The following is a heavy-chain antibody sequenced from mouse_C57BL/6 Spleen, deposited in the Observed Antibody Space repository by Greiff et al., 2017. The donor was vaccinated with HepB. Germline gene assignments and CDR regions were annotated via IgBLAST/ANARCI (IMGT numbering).Heavy chain of an antibody. Sequence: QVQLQQPGAELVRPGSSVKLSCKASGYTFTSYWMDWVKQRPGQGLEWIGNIYPSDSETHYNQKFKDKATLTVDKSSSTAYMQRSSLTSEDSAVYYGATQPMDYYGSEAMDYWGQGTSVTVSS. CDR2: IYPSDSET. V-gene: IGHV1-61*01. D-gene: IGHD1-1*01. CDR3: ATQPMDYYGSEAMDY. J-gene: IGHJ4*01. CDR1: GYTFTSYW.